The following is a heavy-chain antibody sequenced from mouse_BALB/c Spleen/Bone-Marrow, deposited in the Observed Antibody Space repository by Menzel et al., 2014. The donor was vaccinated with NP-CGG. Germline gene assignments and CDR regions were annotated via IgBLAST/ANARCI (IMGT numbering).Heavy chain of an antibody. V-gene: IGHV5-6-3*01. D-gene: IGHD2-1*01. Sequence: EVMLVESGGGLVQPGGSLKLSCAASGFTFSSYGMSWVRQTPDKRLELVASINSNGGSTYYPDSVKGLFTISRDNAKNTLSLQMSSLKSEDTAMYYCARGNYGNYVDYFDYWGQGTTLTVSS. CDR1: GFTFSSYG. CDR2: INSNGGST. CDR3: ARGNYGNYVDYFDY. J-gene: IGHJ2*01.